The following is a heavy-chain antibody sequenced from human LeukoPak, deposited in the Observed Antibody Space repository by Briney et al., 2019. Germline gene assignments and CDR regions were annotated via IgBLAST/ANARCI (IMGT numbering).Heavy chain of an antibody. CDR2: ISGSGGST. J-gene: IGHJ5*02. Sequence: ETLSLTCAVYGGSFSGYYWSWIRRPPGKGLEWVSAISGSGGSTYYADSVKGRFTTSRDNSKNTLYLQMNSLRAEDTAVYYCAKDREGPGNWFDPWGQGTLVTVSS. V-gene: IGHV3-23*01. D-gene: IGHD3-10*01. CDR1: GGSFSGYY. CDR3: AKDREGPGNWFDP.